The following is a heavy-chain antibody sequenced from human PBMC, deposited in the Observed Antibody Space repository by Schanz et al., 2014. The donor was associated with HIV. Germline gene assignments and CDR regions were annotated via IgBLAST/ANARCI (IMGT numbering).Heavy chain of an antibody. CDR2: ISTSSTYI. V-gene: IGHV3-21*01. J-gene: IGHJ6*02. D-gene: IGHD2-8*01. CDR1: GFTFSSYN. CDR3: ANSGYCTNGICYTRGDGMDV. Sequence: EVQLVESGGGLVKPGGSLRLSCAASGFTFSSYNMNWVRQAPGKGLEWVSSISTSSTYIYYADSVKGRFTISRDNAKNSLFLQMNSLRAEDTAVYYCANSGYCTNGICYTRGDGMDVWGQGTTVTVSS.